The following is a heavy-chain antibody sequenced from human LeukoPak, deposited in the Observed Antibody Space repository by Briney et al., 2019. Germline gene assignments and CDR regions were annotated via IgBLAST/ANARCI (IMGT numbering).Heavy chain of an antibody. Sequence: GGSLRLSCAASGFTFSSYAMSWVRQAPGKGLEWVAVIWSDGTNKYYAGSVKGRFTISRADSRNTVYLQMNTLRPEDTGMYYCARDAQRGFDYSNSLRYWGQGTPVTVST. J-gene: IGHJ4*02. CDR2: IWSDGTNK. CDR3: ARDAQRGFDYSNSLRY. V-gene: IGHV3-33*08. D-gene: IGHD4-11*01. CDR1: GFTFSSYA.